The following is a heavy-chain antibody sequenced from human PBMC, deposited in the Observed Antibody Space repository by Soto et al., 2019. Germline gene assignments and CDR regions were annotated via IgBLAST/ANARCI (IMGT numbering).Heavy chain of an antibody. CDR3: ARRAPDGPGHHYFAY. CDR2: IYYSGTN. V-gene: IGHV4-39*01. D-gene: IGHD2-8*02. J-gene: IGHJ4*02. Sequence: QLQLQESGPGLVKPSETLPLTCTVSGGSISVINHYWDWIRQPPGKGLEWIGTIYYSGTNIYNPSLQSRVTMSVDTSKRGFALKVSSVNAADTAVYFWARRAPDGPGHHYFAYWGQGARVTVPP. CDR1: GGSISVINHY.